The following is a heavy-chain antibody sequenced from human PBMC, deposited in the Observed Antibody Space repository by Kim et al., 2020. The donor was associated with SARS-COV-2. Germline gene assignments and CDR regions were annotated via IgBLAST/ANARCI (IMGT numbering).Heavy chain of an antibody. CDR3: ARDLDIVVVVAAEKAFDI. J-gene: IGHJ3*02. Sequence: KGRFTISRDNAKNSLYLQMNSLRAEDTAVYYCARDLDIVVVVAAEKAFDIWGQGTMVTVSS. V-gene: IGHV3-11*06. D-gene: IGHD2-15*01.